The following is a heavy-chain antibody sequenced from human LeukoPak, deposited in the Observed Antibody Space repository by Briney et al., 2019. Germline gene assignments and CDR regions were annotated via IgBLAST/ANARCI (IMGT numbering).Heavy chain of an antibody. Sequence: GGSLRLSCAASGMTFSSFWMSWVRQAPGKGLEWVAHIKPDVSEKYYLDSVKGRFTVSRDNAKNSLYLQMNSLRAEDTAVYYCARADWDTAMIDYWGQGTLVTVSS. CDR3: ARADWDTAMIDY. J-gene: IGHJ4*02. CDR1: GMTFSSFW. V-gene: IGHV3-7*01. D-gene: IGHD5-18*01. CDR2: IKPDVSEK.